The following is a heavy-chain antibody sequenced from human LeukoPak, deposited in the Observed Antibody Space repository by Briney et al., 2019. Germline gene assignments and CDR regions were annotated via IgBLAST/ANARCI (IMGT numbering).Heavy chain of an antibody. CDR2: MNPNSGNT. Sequence: ASVKVSCKASGYTFTSYDINWVRQATGQGLEWMGWMNPNSGNTGYAQKFQGRVTITRNTSISTAYMELSSLRSEDTAVYYRARRYYDFWSGYLAGWYYYYMDVWGKGTTVTVSS. CDR3: ARRYYDFWSGYLAGWYYYYMDV. V-gene: IGHV1-8*03. CDR1: GYTFTSYD. J-gene: IGHJ6*03. D-gene: IGHD3-3*01.